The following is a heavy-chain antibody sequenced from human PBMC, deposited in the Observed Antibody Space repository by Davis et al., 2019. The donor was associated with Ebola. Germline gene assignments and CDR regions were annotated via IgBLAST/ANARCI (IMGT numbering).Heavy chain of an antibody. CDR1: GGSISSYY. Sequence: PSETLSLTCTVSGGSISSYYWSWIRQPPGKGLEWIGYIYYSGSTNYNPSLKSRVTISVDRSKNQFSLKLSSVTAADTAVYYCATTYCSGGSCYSIHDAFDIWGQGTMVTVSS. V-gene: IGHV4-59*12. J-gene: IGHJ3*02. D-gene: IGHD2-15*01. CDR2: IYYSGST. CDR3: ATTYCSGGSCYSIHDAFDI.